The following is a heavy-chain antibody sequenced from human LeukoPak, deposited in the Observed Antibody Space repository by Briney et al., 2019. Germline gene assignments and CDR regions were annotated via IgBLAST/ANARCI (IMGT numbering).Heavy chain of an antibody. CDR1: GGSISSGSYY. CDR3: ARDGGAVAGT. V-gene: IGHV4-61*02. D-gene: IGHD6-19*01. Sequence: SETLSLTCTVSGGSISSGSYYWSWIRQPAGKGLEWIGRIYTSGSTNYNPSLKSRVTMSVDTSKNQFSLKLNSVTAADTAVYYCARDGGAVAGTWGQGTLVTVSS. CDR2: IYTSGST. J-gene: IGHJ4*02.